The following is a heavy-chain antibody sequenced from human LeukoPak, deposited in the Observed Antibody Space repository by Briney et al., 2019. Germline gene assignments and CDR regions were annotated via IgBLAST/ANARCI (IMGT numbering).Heavy chain of an antibody. CDR3: ASQSIAARGDLEYFQH. CDR2: ISSSSSYI. V-gene: IGHV3-21*01. J-gene: IGHJ1*01. CDR1: GFTFSSYS. D-gene: IGHD6-6*01. Sequence: GGSLRLSCAASGFTFSSYSMNWVRQAPGKGLEWVSSISSSSSYIYYADSVKGRFTISRDNAKNSLYLQMNSLRAEDTAVYYCASQSIAARGDLEYFQHWGQGTLVTVSS.